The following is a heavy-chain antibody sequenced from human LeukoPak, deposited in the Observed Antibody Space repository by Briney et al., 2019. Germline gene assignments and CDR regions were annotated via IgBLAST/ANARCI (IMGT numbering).Heavy chain of an antibody. V-gene: IGHV3-48*03. D-gene: IGHD4-17*01. CDR1: GLTFSSYE. Sequence: PGGSLRLSCAASGLTFSSYEMNWVRQAPGKGLEWVSYISSSGSTIYYADSVKGRFTISRDNAKNSLYLQMNSLRAEDTAVYYCARWAVTTGGYYFDYWGQGTLVTVSS. CDR2: ISSSGSTI. CDR3: ARWAVTTGGYYFDY. J-gene: IGHJ4*02.